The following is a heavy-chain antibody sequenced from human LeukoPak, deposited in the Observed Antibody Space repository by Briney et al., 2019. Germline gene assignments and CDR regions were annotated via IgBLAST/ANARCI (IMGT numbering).Heavy chain of an antibody. J-gene: IGHJ4*02. CDR1: GFTFDDYA. CDR3: ARDLRVVITGSFDS. Sequence: GGSLRLSCAASGFTFDDYAMHWVRQAPGKGLEWVSGINWNGDSTDYADSVKGRFTISRDNAKNSLYLQMNSLRAEDTALYYCARDLRVVITGSFDSWGQGTLVNVSS. CDR2: INWNGDST. V-gene: IGHV3-20*04. D-gene: IGHD3-22*01.